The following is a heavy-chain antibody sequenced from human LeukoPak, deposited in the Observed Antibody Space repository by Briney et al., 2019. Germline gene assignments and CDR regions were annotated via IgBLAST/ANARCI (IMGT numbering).Heavy chain of an antibody. V-gene: IGHV1-3*04. CDR2: INTVSGNT. CDR1: EYSLTQYP. Sequence: GASVKISCKTSEYSLTQYPIHWVRQAPGQRLEWMGWINTVSGNTRYSQNFQGRVTITRDTSASTAYMELSYLKSEDTAIYYCASWAGASADYFSGPLDYWGQGTLVTVSS. J-gene: IGHJ4*02. CDR3: ASWAGASADYFSGPLDY. D-gene: IGHD3-3*01.